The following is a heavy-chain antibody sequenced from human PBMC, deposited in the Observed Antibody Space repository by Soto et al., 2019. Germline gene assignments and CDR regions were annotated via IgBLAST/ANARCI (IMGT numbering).Heavy chain of an antibody. J-gene: IGHJ6*03. CDR3: ARHSPHYYYYYYMDV. V-gene: IGHV4-59*08. Sequence: SETLSLTCTVSGVSISSYYWSWIRQPPGKGLEWIGYIYYSGSTNYNPSLKSRVTISVDTSKNQFSLKLSSVTAADTAVYYCARHSPHYYYYYYMDVWGKGTTVTVPS. CDR2: IYYSGST. CDR1: GVSISSYY.